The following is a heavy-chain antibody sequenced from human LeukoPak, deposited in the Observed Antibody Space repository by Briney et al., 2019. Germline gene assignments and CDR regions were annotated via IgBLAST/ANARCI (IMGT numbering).Heavy chain of an antibody. CDR2: INHSGST. J-gene: IGHJ4*02. CDR3: ARWEWLRSWFGY. V-gene: IGHV4-34*01. Sequence: SETLSLTCAVYGGSFSGYYWSWIRHPPGKGLEWIGEINHSGSTNYNPSLKSRVTISVDTSKNQFSLKLSSVTAADTAVYYCARWEWLRSWFGYWGQGTLVTVSS. CDR1: GGSFSGYY. D-gene: IGHD5-12*01.